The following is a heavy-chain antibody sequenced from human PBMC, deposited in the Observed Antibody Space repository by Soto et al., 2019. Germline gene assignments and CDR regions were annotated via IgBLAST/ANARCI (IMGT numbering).Heavy chain of an antibody. D-gene: IGHD2-8*02. J-gene: IGHJ3*02. Sequence: GGSLRLSCAVSGFTCSSYDVSWVRQAPGKGLEWVSTVLVAGSTHYPDSVKGRFTISRDNSKNTLFLQMNSLTAGDTAVYYCAKATATGGGAFDICGQGTMVTVSS. CDR2: VLVAGST. CDR3: AKATATGGGAFDI. V-gene: IGHV3-23*01. CDR1: GFTCSSYD.